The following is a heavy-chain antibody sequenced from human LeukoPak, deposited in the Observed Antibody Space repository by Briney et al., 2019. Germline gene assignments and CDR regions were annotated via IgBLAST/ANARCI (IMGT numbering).Heavy chain of an antibody. CDR2: ISPNSGGT. J-gene: IGHJ4*02. V-gene: IGHV1-2*02. CDR1: GYTFTGYY. Sequence: ASVKVFCKASGYTFTGYYMHWVRQAPGQGLEWMGWISPNSGGTNYAQKFQGRVTMTRDTSISTAYMELSSLRSDDTAVYYCARDRAVATIGGVDYWGQGTLVTVSS. CDR3: ARDRAVATIGGVDY. D-gene: IGHD5-12*01.